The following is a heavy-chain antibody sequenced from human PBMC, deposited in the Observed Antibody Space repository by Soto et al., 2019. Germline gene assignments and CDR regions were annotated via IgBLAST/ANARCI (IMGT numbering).Heavy chain of an antibody. J-gene: IGHJ3*01. V-gene: IGHV1-69*13. D-gene: IGHD2-21*01. Sequence: QVHLVQSGAEVKKPGSSVKVSCKYSGGTFRTESINWVRQAPGQGLEWMGGILPFFGTADYAPRFQGRVTIIADGSTTIVYVELSSLTSRDTAVCFCASGHGYGGNSDAFAVWGEGRMVTCSS. CDR2: ILPFFGTA. CDR1: GGTFRTES. CDR3: ASGHGYGGNSDAFAV.